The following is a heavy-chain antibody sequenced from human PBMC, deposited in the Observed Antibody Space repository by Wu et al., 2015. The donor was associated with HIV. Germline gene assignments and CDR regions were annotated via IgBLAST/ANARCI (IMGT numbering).Heavy chain of an antibody. CDR3: ARDYLSHGDARYYYYYGMDV. V-gene: IGHV1-18*01. CDR1: GGTFTRYA. CDR2: ISAYNGNT. J-gene: IGHJ6*02. Sequence: QVQVVQSGAEVKKPGSSVKVSCKVSGGTFTRYAIHWVRQAPGQGLEWMGWISAYNGNTKYAQKLQDRVTMITDTSTSSAYMELRSLRSDDTAVYYCARDYLSHGDARYYYYYGMDVWGHGTTVTVSS. D-gene: IGHD4-17*01.